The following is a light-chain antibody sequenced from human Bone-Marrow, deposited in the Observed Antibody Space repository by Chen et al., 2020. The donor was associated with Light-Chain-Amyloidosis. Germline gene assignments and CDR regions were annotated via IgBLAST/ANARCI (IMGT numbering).Light chain of an antibody. CDR1: DLPTKY. J-gene: IGLJ2*01. Sequence: SYELTQPPSVSVSPGQTARITCSGDDLPTKYAYWYQQKPGQAPVLVIHRDTERTPGSSERFSGSSSGTTATFTRSGVQAEDEADYHCQSADSSGTYEVIFGGGTKLTVL. CDR2: RDT. CDR3: QSADSSGTYEVI. V-gene: IGLV3-25*03.